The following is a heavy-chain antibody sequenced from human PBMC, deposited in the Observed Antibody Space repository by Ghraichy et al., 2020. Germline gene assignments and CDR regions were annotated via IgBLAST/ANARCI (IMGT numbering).Heavy chain of an antibody. V-gene: IGHV4-59*03. D-gene: IGHD1-26*01. J-gene: IGHJ5*01. CDR3: AATIGATPPRT. CDR1: GGTISSYF. Sequence: SETLSLTCSVTGGTISSYFWTWVRQPPGKPLEWVGHISHTGATDYNPSLKTPVTISIDTSKMQFSLQLTSVTAADTAMYYCAATIGATPPRTWGPGILVTV. CDR2: ISHTGAT.